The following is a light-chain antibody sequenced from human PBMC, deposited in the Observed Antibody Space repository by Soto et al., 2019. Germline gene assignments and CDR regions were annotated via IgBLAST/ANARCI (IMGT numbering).Light chain of an antibody. J-gene: IGKJ5*01. V-gene: IGKV3-15*01. CDR1: QSVSNN. Sequence: EIVMPQSPATLSVSQGERATLSCRASQSVSNNLAWYQQKPGQAPRLLLYGASTSATGIPARFSGSGSETEFTLTTGSLQSEDFAVYYCQQYNNWPPGITLGQWTRLEIK. CDR3: QQYNNWPPGIT. CDR2: GAS.